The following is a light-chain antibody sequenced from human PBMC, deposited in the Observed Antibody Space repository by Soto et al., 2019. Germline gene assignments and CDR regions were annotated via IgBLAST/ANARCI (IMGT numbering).Light chain of an antibody. J-gene: IGKJ1*01. Sequence: EIVMTQSPATLSVSPGERAPLSCRASQSVSSNLAWYQQKPGQTPRLLIYGASTRAIGIPARFSGSGSGTEFTLTISSLQSEDFAVYYCQQYNKWLWTFGQGTNVEI. CDR1: QSVSSN. CDR3: QQYNKWLWT. V-gene: IGKV3-15*01. CDR2: GAS.